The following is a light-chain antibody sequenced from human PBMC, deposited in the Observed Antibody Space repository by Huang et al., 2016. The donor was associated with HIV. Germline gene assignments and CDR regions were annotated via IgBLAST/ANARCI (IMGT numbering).Light chain of an antibody. Sequence: EIVMTQSPAILSVSPGERATLSCRASQSVGRNLAWYQHKPGQAPRLIMYGASTRGTGVPARFSGSGSGTEFTLTSSGLQSEDFAVYFCQQYNHWLALTFGGGTKVDIK. V-gene: IGKV3-15*01. CDR1: QSVGRN. CDR3: QQYNHWLALT. CDR2: GAS. J-gene: IGKJ4*01.